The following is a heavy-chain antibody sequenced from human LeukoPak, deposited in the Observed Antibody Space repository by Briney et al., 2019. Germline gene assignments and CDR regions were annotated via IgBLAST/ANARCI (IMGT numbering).Heavy chain of an antibody. CDR3: ARRPGSSWSPYWYFDL. CDR1: GGSISSYY. Sequence: PSETLSLTCTVSGGSISSYYWSWIRQPPGKGLEWIGYIYYSGSTNYNPSLKSRVTISVDTSKNQFSLKLSSVTAADTAVYYCARRPGSSWSPYWYFDLWGRGTLVTVSS. V-gene: IGHV4-59*01. J-gene: IGHJ2*01. CDR2: IYYSGST. D-gene: IGHD6-13*01.